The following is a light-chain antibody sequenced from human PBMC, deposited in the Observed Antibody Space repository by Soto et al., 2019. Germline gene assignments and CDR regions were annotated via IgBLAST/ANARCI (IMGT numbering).Light chain of an antibody. CDR3: QSSDSSLSAV. CDR1: SSNIGAGYD. Sequence: QSVLTQPPSVSGAPGQRVTISCTGGSSNIGAGYDVHWYQQLPGTAPKLLISGNNNRPSGVPDRFSGSKSGTSAPLAINGLQAEDEADYYCQSSDSSLSAVFGTGTKVTVL. V-gene: IGLV1-40*01. J-gene: IGLJ1*01. CDR2: GNN.